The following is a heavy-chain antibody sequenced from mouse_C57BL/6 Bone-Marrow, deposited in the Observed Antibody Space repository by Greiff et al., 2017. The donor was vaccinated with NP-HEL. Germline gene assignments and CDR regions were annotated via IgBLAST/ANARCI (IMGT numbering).Heavy chain of an antibody. D-gene: IGHD1-2*01. Sequence: VQLQQSGPELVKPGASVKISCKASGYTFTDYYMNWVKQSHGKSLEWIGDINPNNGGTSYNQKFKGKATLTVDTSSSTAYMELRSLTSEDSAVYYCARGTLRFEDYWGQGTSVTVSS. V-gene: IGHV1-26*01. J-gene: IGHJ4*01. CDR1: GYTFTDYY. CDR3: ARGTLRFEDY. CDR2: INPNNGGT.